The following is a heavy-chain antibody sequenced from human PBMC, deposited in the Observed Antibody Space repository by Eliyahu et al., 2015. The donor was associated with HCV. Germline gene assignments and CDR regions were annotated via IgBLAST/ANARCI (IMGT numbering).Heavy chain of an antibody. V-gene: IGHV3-23*01. Sequence: EVQLLESGGGLVQPGGSLRLSCAAXGFTFSSYAMSWVRQAPGKGLEWVSAISGSGGSTYYADSVKGRFTISRDNSKNTLYLQMNSLRAEDTAVYYCAKALVSGYYYLDYWGQGTLVTVSS. CDR3: AKALVSGYYYLDY. CDR1: GFTFSSYA. D-gene: IGHD3-22*01. J-gene: IGHJ4*02. CDR2: ISGSGGST.